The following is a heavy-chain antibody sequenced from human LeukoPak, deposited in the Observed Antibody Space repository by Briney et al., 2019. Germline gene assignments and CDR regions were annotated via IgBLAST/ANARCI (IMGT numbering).Heavy chain of an antibody. V-gene: IGHV4-34*01. D-gene: IGHD3-10*01. CDR3: ARETRTYVSGSYYIDS. Sequence: SETLSLTCAVYGGSFSGYYWSWIRQPPGKGLEWIGEINHSGITNYNPSLKSRVTISVDTSKKQFSLKLSSVTAADTAVYYCARETRTYVSGSYYIDSSGQGTLVSVSS. CDR1: GGSFSGYY. CDR2: INHSGIT. J-gene: IGHJ4*02.